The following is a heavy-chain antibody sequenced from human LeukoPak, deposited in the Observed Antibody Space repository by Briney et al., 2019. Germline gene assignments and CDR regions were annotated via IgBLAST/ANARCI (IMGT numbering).Heavy chain of an antibody. J-gene: IGHJ5*02. CDR1: GFTFRTCA. CDR3: ARDAGNSGYGCDL. Sequence: GGSLRLSCAASGFTFRTCAMSWVRQAPGKGLEGVSGISWNSGNIGYADSVKGRFTISRDNARNSLYLQMNNLRGEDTAIYYCARDAGNSGYGCDLWGQGTLVTVSS. D-gene: IGHD5-12*01. V-gene: IGHV3-20*04. CDR2: ISWNSGNI.